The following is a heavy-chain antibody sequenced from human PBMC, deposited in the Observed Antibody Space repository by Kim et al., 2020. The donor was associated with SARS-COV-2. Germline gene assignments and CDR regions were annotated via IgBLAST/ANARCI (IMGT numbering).Heavy chain of an antibody. Sequence: GGSLRLSCAASGFTFSSYGMSWVRQAPGKGLEWVANINQDGGGKYYVDSVKGRFTISRDNAKNSLYLQMNSLRAEDTAVYYCLGGGVNGIDVWGEGTTGT. CDR1: GFTFSSYG. CDR3: LGGGVNGIDV. V-gene: IGHV3-7*03. J-gene: IGHJ6*02. D-gene: IGHD3-16*01. CDR2: INQDGGGK.